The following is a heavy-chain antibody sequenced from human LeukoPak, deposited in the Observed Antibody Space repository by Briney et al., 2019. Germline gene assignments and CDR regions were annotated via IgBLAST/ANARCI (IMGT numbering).Heavy chain of an antibody. J-gene: IGHJ6*02. CDR3: ARDCYYDSSGYLDPYYYYGMDV. CDR2: IYTSGST. Sequence: PSETLSLTCTVSGGSISSYYWSWFRQPAGKELEWSGRIYTSGSTNYNPSLKSRVTMSVDTSKNQFSLKLSSVTAADTAVYYCARDCYYDSSGYLDPYYYYGMDVWGQGTTVTVSS. D-gene: IGHD3-22*01. CDR1: GGSISSYY. V-gene: IGHV4-4*07.